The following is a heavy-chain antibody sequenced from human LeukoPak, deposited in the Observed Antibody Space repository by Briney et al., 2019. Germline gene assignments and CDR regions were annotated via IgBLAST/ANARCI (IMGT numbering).Heavy chain of an antibody. CDR1: GFTFSSYG. J-gene: IGHJ4*02. Sequence: GGSLRLSCAASGFTFSSYGMHWVRQAPGKGLEWVAVISYDGSNKYYADSVKGRFTISRDNSKNTLYLQMNSLRAEDTAVYYCAKEYPYYDSSGFDYWGQGTLVTVSS. V-gene: IGHV3-30*18. D-gene: IGHD3-22*01. CDR3: AKEYPYYDSSGFDY. CDR2: ISYDGSNK.